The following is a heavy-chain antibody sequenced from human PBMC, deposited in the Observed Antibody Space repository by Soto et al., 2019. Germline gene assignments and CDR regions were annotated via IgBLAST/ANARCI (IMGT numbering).Heavy chain of an antibody. CDR1: GGSISSYY. D-gene: IGHD3-16*02. Sequence: SETLSLTCTVSGGSISSYYWSWIRQPPGKGLEWIGYIYYSGSTNYNPSLKSRFTISRDNSKNTLYLQMNSLRAEDTAVYYCARGPGRLSYINYWGQGTLVTVSS. J-gene: IGHJ4*02. CDR3: ARGPGRLSYINY. V-gene: IGHV4-59*12. CDR2: IYYSGST.